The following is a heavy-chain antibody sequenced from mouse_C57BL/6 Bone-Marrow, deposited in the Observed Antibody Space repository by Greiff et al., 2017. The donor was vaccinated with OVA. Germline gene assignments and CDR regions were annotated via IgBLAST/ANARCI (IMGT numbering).Heavy chain of an antibody. Sequence: QVQLKESGAELMKPGASVKLSCKATGYTFTGYWIEWVKQRPGHGLEWIGEILPGSGSTNYNEKFKGKATFTADTSSNTAYMQLSSLTTEDSAIYYCARGGSYDCYYEGYYAMDYWGQGTSVTVSS. V-gene: IGHV1-9*01. CDR1: GYTFTGYW. CDR2: ILPGSGST. J-gene: IGHJ4*01. CDR3: ARGGSYDCYYEGYYAMDY. D-gene: IGHD2-3*01.